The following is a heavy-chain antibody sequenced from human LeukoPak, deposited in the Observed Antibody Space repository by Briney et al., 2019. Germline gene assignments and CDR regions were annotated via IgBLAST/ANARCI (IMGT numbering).Heavy chain of an antibody. V-gene: IGHV1-69*04. CDR3: APQRQEGYCSGGSCYSGGNDY. CDR2: IIPILGIA. D-gene: IGHD2-15*01. CDR1: GGTFSSYA. Sequence: ASVKVSCKASGGTFSSYAISWVRQAPGQGLEWMGRIIPILGIANYAQKFQGRVTITADKSTSTAYMELSSLRSEDTAVYYCAPQRQEGYCSGGSCYSGGNDYWGQGTLVTVSS. J-gene: IGHJ4*02.